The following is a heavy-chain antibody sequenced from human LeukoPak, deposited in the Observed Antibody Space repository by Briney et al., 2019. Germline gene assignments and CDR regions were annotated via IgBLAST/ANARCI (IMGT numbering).Heavy chain of an antibody. V-gene: IGHV1-2*02. D-gene: IGHD3-10*01. Sequence: ASVKVSCKASGYTFTGYYMHWVRQAPGQGLEWMGWINPNSGGTNYAQKFQGRVTMTRDTSISTAYMELSRLRSDDTAVYYCARGARRRGGDRVDAFDIWGQGTMVTVSS. CDR3: ARGARRRGGDRVDAFDI. CDR2: INPNSGGT. CDR1: GYTFTGYY. J-gene: IGHJ3*02.